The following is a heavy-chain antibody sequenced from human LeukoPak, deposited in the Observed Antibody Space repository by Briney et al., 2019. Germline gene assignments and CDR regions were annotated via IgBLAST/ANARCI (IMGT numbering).Heavy chain of an antibody. CDR1: GFTFQDYS. CDR3: GAGNPDY. V-gene: IGHV3-30*01. J-gene: IGHJ4*02. CDR2: LSFDGKGK. D-gene: IGHD1-14*01. Sequence: GGSLRLSCAASGFTFQDYSMHWIRQAPGKGLEWMTVLSFDGKGKFYADSVKGRFTVSRDTSKNTLFLDMNNVTVEDTAVYCCGAGNPDYWGRGTLVTVYS.